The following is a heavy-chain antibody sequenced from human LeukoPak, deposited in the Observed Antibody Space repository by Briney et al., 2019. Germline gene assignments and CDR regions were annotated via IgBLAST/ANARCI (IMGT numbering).Heavy chain of an antibody. Sequence: SETLSLTCTVSGGSISSGDYYWSWIRQPPGKGLEWIGYIYYSGSTYYNPSLKSRATISVDTSKNQFSLKLSSVTAADTAVYYCAREPLYPMVDYWGQGTLVTVSS. CDR1: GGSISSGDYY. CDR2: IYYSGST. V-gene: IGHV4-30-4*08. J-gene: IGHJ4*02. D-gene: IGHD3-3*01. CDR3: AREPLYPMVDY.